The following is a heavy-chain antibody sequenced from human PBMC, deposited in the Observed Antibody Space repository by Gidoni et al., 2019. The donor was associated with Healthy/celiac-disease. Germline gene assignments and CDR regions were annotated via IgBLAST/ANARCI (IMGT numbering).Heavy chain of an antibody. Sequence: QVQLVQSGAEVKTPGSSVKVSCKASGGTFSSYAISWVRQAPGQGLEWMGGIIPIFGTANYAHKFQGRVTITADESTSTAYMELSSLRSEDTAVYYCARSGDRGYCSSTSCPPYYYYGMDVWGQGTTVTVSS. D-gene: IGHD2-2*01. CDR3: ARSGDRGYCSSTSCPPYYYYGMDV. CDR1: GGTFSSYA. J-gene: IGHJ6*02. CDR2: IIPIFGTA. V-gene: IGHV1-69*01.